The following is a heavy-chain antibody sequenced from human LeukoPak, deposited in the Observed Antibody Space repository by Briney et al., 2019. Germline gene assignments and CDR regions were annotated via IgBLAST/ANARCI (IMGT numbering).Heavy chain of an antibody. J-gene: IGHJ4*02. V-gene: IGHV3-74*01. CDR1: GFTFSRYW. CDR2: IDSDGSTT. CDR3: AKGGLRVTDY. D-gene: IGHD5/OR15-5a*01. Sequence: GGSLRLSCAASGFTFSRYWMHWVRQAPGKGLVWVSRIDSDGSTTTYADSVKGRFTISRDNAKNTLYLQMNSLRAEDTAVYYCAKGGLRVTDYWGQGTLVTVSS.